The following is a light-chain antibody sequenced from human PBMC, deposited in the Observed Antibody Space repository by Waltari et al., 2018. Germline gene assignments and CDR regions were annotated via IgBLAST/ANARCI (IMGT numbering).Light chain of an antibody. J-gene: IGKJ1*01. CDR2: GAS. CDR1: QSVSSSY. Sequence: EIVSTQSPGTMSLSPGERATLSCRASQSVSSSYLAWYQQKPGQAPRLLMYGASSRATGIPDRFSGSGSGTDFTLTITRLEPEDFAVYYCQQYGTTPRTFGQGTKVEIK. CDR3: QQYGTTPRT. V-gene: IGKV3-20*01.